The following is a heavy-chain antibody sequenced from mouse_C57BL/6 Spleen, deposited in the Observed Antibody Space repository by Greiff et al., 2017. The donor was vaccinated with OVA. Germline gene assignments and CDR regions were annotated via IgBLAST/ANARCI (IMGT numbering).Heavy chain of an antibody. Sequence: VQLQQSGAELVKPGASVKISCKASGYAFSSSWMNWVKQRPGKGLEWIGQIYPGDGDTNYNGKFKGKATLTADKSSSTAYMQLSSLTSEDSAVYFCARRWSTGGAMDYWGQGTSVTVSS. CDR3: ARRWSTGGAMDY. CDR1: GYAFSSSW. D-gene: IGHD2-1*01. V-gene: IGHV1-80*01. CDR2: IYPGDGDT. J-gene: IGHJ4*01.